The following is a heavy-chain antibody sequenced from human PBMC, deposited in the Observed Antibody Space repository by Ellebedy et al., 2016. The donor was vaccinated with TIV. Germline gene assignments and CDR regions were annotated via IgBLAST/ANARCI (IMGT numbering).Heavy chain of an antibody. V-gene: IGHV3-23*01. CDR1: GFTFSSYA. Sequence: GESLKISCAASGFTFSSYAMSWVRQAPGKGLEWVSAISGSGGSTYYADSVKGRFTISRDNSKNTLYLQMNSLRAEDTAVYYCAKVTMVRGVSSDYWGQGTLVTVSS. CDR3: AKVTMVRGVSSDY. D-gene: IGHD3-10*01. CDR2: ISGSGGST. J-gene: IGHJ4*02.